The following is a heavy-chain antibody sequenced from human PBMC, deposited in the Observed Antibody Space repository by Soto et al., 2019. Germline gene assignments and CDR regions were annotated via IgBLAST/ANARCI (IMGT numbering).Heavy chain of an antibody. J-gene: IGHJ4*02. Sequence: QVQLVQSGTDVKKPGASVKVSCKASGYTFTTYGINWVRQAPGQGLEWMGWISGYNGNTNYAQKFQGRVTMTTDTSRSIAYMELRSLTFEDTAVYYCARGDHGSCYGVYWGQGALVTVSS. D-gene: IGHD3-10*01. CDR2: ISGYNGNT. V-gene: IGHV1-18*01. CDR1: GYTFTTYG. CDR3: ARGDHGSCYGVY.